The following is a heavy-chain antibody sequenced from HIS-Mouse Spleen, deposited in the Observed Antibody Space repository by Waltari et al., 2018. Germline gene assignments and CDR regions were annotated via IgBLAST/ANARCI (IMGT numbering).Heavy chain of an antibody. V-gene: IGHV4-34*01. CDR2: INHSGST. CDR1: GGSFSGYY. J-gene: IGHJ5*02. CDR3: ARGLPDIVVVPAAAVKGP. Sequence: QVQLQQWGAGLSKPSETLSLTCAVYGGSFSGYYCRWIRQPPGKGLEWIGEINHSGSTNYNPSLKSRVTISVDTSKNQFSLKLSSVTAADTAVYYCARGLPDIVVVPAAAVKGPWGQGTLVTVSS. D-gene: IGHD2-2*01.